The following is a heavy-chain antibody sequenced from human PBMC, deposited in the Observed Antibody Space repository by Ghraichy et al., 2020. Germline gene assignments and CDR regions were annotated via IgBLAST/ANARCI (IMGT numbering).Heavy chain of an antibody. D-gene: IGHD5-18*01. CDR2: IYYSGST. J-gene: IGHJ4*02. V-gene: IGHV4-59*01. CDR1: GGSISSYY. Sequence: SETLSLTCTVSGGSISSYYWSWIRQPPGKGLEWIGYIYYSGSTNYNPSLKSRVTISVDTSKNQFSLKLSSVTAADTAGYYCARARSGGYSYGQVWYFDYWGQGTLVTVSS. CDR3: ARARSGGYSYGQVWYFDY.